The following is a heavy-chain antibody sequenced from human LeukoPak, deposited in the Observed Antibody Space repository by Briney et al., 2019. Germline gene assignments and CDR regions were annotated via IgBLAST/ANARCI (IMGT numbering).Heavy chain of an antibody. D-gene: IGHD5-18*01. Sequence: SETLSLTCAVSGGSISSGGYSWSWIRQPPGTGLEWIGYIYHSGSTYYNPSLKSRVTISVDRSKNQFSLKLSSVTAADTAVYYCARAYTAMVIFDYWGQGTLVTVSS. CDR1: GGSISSGGYS. V-gene: IGHV4-30-2*01. J-gene: IGHJ4*02. CDR3: ARAYTAMVIFDY. CDR2: IYHSGST.